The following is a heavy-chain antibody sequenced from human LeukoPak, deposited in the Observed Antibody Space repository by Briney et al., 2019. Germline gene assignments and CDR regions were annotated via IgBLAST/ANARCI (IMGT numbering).Heavy chain of an antibody. V-gene: IGHV1-2*02. J-gene: IGHJ3*02. D-gene: IGHD3-10*01. Sequence: GASVKVSCKASGYTFTGYYMHWVRQAPGRGLEWMGWINPNSGGTNYAQKFQGRVTMTRDTSISTAYMELSRLRSDDTAVYYCARARELYNIHDAFDIWGQGTMITVSS. CDR3: ARARELYNIHDAFDI. CDR1: GYTFTGYY. CDR2: INPNSGGT.